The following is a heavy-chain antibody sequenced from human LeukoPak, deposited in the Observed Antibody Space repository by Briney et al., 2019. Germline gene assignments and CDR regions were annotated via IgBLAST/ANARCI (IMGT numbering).Heavy chain of an antibody. D-gene: IGHD3-9*01. Sequence: GGSLRLSCAASGFTFDDYAMHWVRQAPGKGLEWVSVITWDGSTSDYADSVKGRFTISRDSAKNSLFLQTNSLRADDTAVYSCARVLLGMSAFDLWGQGTMVSVSS. V-gene: IGHV3-43D*03. CDR3: ARVLLGMSAFDL. J-gene: IGHJ3*01. CDR2: ITWDGSTS. CDR1: GFTFDDYA.